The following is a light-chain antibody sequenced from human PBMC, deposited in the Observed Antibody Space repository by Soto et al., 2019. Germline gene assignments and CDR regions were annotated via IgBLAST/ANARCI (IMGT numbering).Light chain of an antibody. CDR1: QDIRGD. Sequence: AIQMTQSPSSLSASVGDRVTITCRASQDIRGDSGWYQQKPGKAPKALIYGASNLQSGVPSRFSGSGFGTDFTLTISSLQPEDFATYYCLQDRNYPRTFGQGTKVESK. CDR3: LQDRNYPRT. J-gene: IGKJ1*01. V-gene: IGKV1-6*01. CDR2: GAS.